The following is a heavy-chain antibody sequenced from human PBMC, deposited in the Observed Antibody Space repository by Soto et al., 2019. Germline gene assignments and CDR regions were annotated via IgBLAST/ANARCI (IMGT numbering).Heavy chain of an antibody. CDR2: INPSGGST. CDR1: GYSFTSYY. CDR3: ARGYDSSGYSMAYDAFDI. J-gene: IGHJ3*02. D-gene: IGHD3-22*01. V-gene: IGHV1-46*01. Sequence: GASVKVSCTASGYSFTSYYMHWVRQAPGQGLEWMGIINPSGGSTSYAQKFQGRVTMTRDTSTSTVYMELSSLRSEDTAVYYCARGYDSSGYSMAYDAFDIWGQGTMVTVSS.